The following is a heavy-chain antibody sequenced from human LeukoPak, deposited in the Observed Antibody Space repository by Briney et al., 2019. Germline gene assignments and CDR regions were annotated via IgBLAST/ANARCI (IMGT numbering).Heavy chain of an antibody. CDR2: IIPIFGTA. CDR1: GGTFISYA. CDR3: ARVGAKPYCGGDCLNWFDR. Sequence: ASVKVSCKASGGTFISYAISWVRQAPGQGLEWMGGIIPIFGTANYAQKFQGRVTITADESTSTAYMELSSLRSEDTAVYYCARVGAKPYCGGDCLNWFDRWGQGTLVTVSS. J-gene: IGHJ5*02. D-gene: IGHD2-21*02. V-gene: IGHV1-69*13.